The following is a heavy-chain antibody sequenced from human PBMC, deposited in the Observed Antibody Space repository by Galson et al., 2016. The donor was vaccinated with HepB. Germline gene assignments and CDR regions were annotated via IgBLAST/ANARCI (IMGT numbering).Heavy chain of an antibody. CDR3: ARRGGATYGD. CDR2: IYPHDSDT. J-gene: IGHJ4*02. CDR1: GYTFSTDW. D-gene: IGHD4/OR15-4a*01. Sequence: SGAEVKKPGESLKISCKGSGYTFSTDWIGWVRQLPGKGLEWMGVIYPHDSDTRYSPSFQGQVTISADKSVSTAYLQWSSLKASETAMYFFARRGGATYGDWGQETLVTVSS. V-gene: IGHV5-51*01.